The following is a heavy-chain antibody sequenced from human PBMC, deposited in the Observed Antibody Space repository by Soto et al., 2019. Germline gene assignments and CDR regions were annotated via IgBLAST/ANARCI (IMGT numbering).Heavy chain of an antibody. J-gene: IGHJ4*02. CDR1: GFTFSSYW. CDR3: ARGPIVVVVAATMRVALDY. Sequence: EVQLVESGGGLVQPGGSLRLSCAASGFTFSSYWMHWVRQAPGKGLVWVSRINSDGSSTSYADSVKGRFTISRDNAKNTLYLQMNSLRADDTAVYYCARGPIVVVVAATMRVALDYWGQGTLVT. D-gene: IGHD2-15*01. V-gene: IGHV3-74*01. CDR2: INSDGSST.